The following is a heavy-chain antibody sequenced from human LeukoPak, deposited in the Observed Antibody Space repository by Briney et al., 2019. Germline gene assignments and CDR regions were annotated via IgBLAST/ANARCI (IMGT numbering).Heavy chain of an antibody. Sequence: GSVKVSCKASGGTFSSYAISWVRQAPGKGLEWVSAISGSGGSTYYADSVKGRFTISRDNSKNTLYLQMNSLRAEDTAVYYCAKKTNVGYSSSWTFDYWGQGTLVTVSS. CDR3: AKKTNVGYSSSWTFDY. CDR2: ISGSGGST. CDR1: GGTFSSYA. D-gene: IGHD6-13*01. J-gene: IGHJ4*02. V-gene: IGHV3-23*01.